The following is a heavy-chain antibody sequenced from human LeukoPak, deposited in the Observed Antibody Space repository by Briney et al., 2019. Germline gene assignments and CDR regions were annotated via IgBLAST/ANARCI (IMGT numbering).Heavy chain of an antibody. V-gene: IGHV4-4*02. J-gene: IGHJ4*02. CDR2: ISLSGLT. CDR1: GGSISNTNW. D-gene: IGHD2-8*01. Sequence: RSETLSLTCGVSGGSISNTNWWSWARQPPGQGLEWIGEISLSGLTNYNPSLKSRVTVSLDKSKNHLSLNLTSVTAADTAVYYCSRENGAFSPFGYWGQGTLDTVPS. CDR3: SRENGAFSPFGY.